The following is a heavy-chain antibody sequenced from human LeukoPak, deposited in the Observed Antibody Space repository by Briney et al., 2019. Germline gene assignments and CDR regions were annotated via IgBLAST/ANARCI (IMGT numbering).Heavy chain of an antibody. D-gene: IGHD1-26*01. CDR2: IRYDGSNK. V-gene: IGHV3-30*02. Sequence: GGSLRLSCAASGFTFSSYGMHWVRQAPGMGLEWVAFIRYDGSNKYYADSVNGRFTISRDNSKNTLHLQMNSLRGEDTAVYYCATFVGATTPPIDYWGQGTLVTVSS. J-gene: IGHJ4*02. CDR1: GFTFSSYG. CDR3: ATFVGATTPPIDY.